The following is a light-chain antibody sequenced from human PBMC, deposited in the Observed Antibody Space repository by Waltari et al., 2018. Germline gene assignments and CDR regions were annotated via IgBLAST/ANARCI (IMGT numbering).Light chain of an antibody. CDR3: CSYAGNYVWV. J-gene: IGLJ3*02. Sequence: QSALTQPAAVSGSPGQSVTISCTGASSDIGRYDLVSWYQQHPGNAPQLVISDVSQRPSGVSDRFSGTRSGATASLTISGLQFEDESDYYCCSYAGNYVWVFGGGTRLTVL. CDR2: DVS. CDR1: SSDIGRYDL. V-gene: IGLV2-23*02.